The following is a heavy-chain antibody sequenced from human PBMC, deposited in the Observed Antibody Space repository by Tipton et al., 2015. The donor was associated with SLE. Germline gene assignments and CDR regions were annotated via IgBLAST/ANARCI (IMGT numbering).Heavy chain of an antibody. CDR3: ARGGYSSSWYVY. V-gene: IGHV3-33*08. J-gene: IGHJ4*02. D-gene: IGHD6-13*01. Sequence: SLRLSCAASGFAFSNARVSWVRQVPGKGLEWVAVIWYDGSNKYYADSVKGRFTISRDNSKNTLYLQMNSLRAEDTAVYYCARGGYSSSWYVYWGQGTLVTVSS. CDR2: IWYDGSNK. CDR1: GFAFSNAR.